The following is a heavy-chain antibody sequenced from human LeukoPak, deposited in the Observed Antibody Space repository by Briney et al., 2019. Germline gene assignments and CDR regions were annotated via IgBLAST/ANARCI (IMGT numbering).Heavy chain of an antibody. J-gene: IGHJ4*02. Sequence: GGSLRLSCAASGFTFTSYWMHWVRQAPGKGLVWVSYISSDGTGTNYADSVKGRFTISRDNAKNSLYLQMSRLRAEDTAVYYCAREKLSFFDSSGYFDYWGQGTLVTVSS. V-gene: IGHV3-74*01. D-gene: IGHD3-22*01. CDR1: GFTFTSYW. CDR2: ISSDGTGT. CDR3: AREKLSFFDSSGYFDY.